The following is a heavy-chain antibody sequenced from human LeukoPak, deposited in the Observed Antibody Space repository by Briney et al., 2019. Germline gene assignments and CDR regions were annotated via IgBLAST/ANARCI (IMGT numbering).Heavy chain of an antibody. CDR1: GFTFSSYS. CDR3: ASSSIAARRAFDY. CDR2: ISSSSSYI. J-gene: IGHJ4*02. V-gene: IGHV3-21*01. Sequence: GGSLRLSCAASGFTFSSYSMNWVRQAPGKGLEWVSSISSSSSYIYYADSVKGRFTISRDNAKNSLYLQMSSLRAEDTAVYYCASSSIAARRAFDYWGQGTLVTVSS. D-gene: IGHD6-6*01.